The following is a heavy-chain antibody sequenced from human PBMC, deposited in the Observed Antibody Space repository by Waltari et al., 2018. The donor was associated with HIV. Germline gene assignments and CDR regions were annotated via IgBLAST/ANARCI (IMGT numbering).Heavy chain of an antibody. CDR2: MNSDGSST. CDR1: GFTFSSYW. Sequence: EVQLVESGGGLVQPGGSLRLSCAASGFTFSSYWMHWVRQAPGKGLVWVSRMNSDGSSTSYADSVKGRFTISRDNAKNTLYLQMNSLRAEDTAVYYCARDPRTMIVVALPDYWGQGTLVTVSS. V-gene: IGHV3-74*01. J-gene: IGHJ4*02. CDR3: ARDPRTMIVVALPDY. D-gene: IGHD3-22*01.